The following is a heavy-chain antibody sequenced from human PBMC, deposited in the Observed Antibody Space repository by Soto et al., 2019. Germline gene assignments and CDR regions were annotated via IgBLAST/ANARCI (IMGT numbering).Heavy chain of an antibody. CDR3: ARDSSGWYASDY. CDR1: GYTFTSYG. J-gene: IGHJ4*02. CDR2: ISAYNGNT. V-gene: IGHV1-18*01. Sequence: ASVKVSCKASGYTFTSYGISWVRQAPGQGLEWMGWISAYNGNTNYAQKLQGRVTMTTDTSTSTAYMELRSLRSEDTAVYYCARDSSGWYASDYWGQGTLVTVSS. D-gene: IGHD6-19*01.